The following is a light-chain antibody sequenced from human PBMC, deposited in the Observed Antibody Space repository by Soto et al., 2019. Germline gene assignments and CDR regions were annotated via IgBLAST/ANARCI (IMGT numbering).Light chain of an antibody. CDR1: QGISSY. CDR2: AAS. Sequence: AIRMTQSPSSFSASTGDRVPITCLASQGISSYLAWYQQKPGKAPKLLIYAASTLQSGVPSRFSGSGSGTDFTLTISCLQSEDFATYYCQQYYSYPWAFGQGTKV. J-gene: IGKJ1*01. CDR3: QQYYSYPWA. V-gene: IGKV1-8*01.